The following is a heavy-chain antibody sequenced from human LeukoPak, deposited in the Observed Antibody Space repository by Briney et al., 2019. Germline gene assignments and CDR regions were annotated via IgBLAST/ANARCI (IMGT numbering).Heavy chain of an antibody. Sequence: SETLSLTCTVSGGSITTTSYYWGLIRQPPGKGLEWIGSIFYRGSIYYNPSLKSQVTISVDTSKNQFSLKLTSMTAADTAVYYCARELYSGSYPDAFDIWGQGTLVTVSS. CDR3: ARELYSGSYPDAFDI. V-gene: IGHV4-39*07. CDR1: GGSITTTSYY. CDR2: IFYRGSI. D-gene: IGHD1-26*01. J-gene: IGHJ3*02.